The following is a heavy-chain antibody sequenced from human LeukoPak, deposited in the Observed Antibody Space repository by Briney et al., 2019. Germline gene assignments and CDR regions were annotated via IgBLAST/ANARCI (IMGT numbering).Heavy chain of an antibody. CDR3: ARDPVDAP. Sequence: GGSLRLSCAASGFSFSNYAMTWVRQAPGKGLEWVANINQDGNKKYYVDSVKGRFTVSRDNAKNSLYLHMNSLRAEDTAVYYCARDPVDAPWGQGTLVTVSS. CDR2: INQDGNKK. J-gene: IGHJ5*02. V-gene: IGHV3-7*01. CDR1: GFSFSNYA.